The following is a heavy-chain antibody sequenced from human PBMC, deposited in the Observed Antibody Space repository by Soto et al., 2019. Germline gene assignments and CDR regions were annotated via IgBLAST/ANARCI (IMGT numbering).Heavy chain of an antibody. V-gene: IGHV3-53*04. J-gene: IGHJ6*03. Sequence: GGSLRLSCAASGFTVSSNYMSWVRQAPGKGLEWVSVIYSGGSTYYADSVKGRFTISRHNSKNTPYLQMNSLRAEDTAVYYCARVSSSTQDYYYYYMDVWGKGTTVTVSS. CDR2: IYSGGST. CDR3: ARVSSSTQDYYYYYMDV. D-gene: IGHD2-2*01. CDR1: GFTVSSNY.